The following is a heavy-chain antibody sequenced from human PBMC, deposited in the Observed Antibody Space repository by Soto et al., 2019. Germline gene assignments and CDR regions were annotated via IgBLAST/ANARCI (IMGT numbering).Heavy chain of an antibody. D-gene: IGHD1-1*01. Sequence: QVQLVQSGAEVKKPGASVKVSCKASGYTFTSYDINWVRQATGQGLEWMGWMNPNSANTGYAQKFQGRVTMTRNTSRSTAYRELSSLRSEDRAVDYCARERTTRGLDVWGQGTTVTVSS. CDR1: GYTFTSYD. V-gene: IGHV1-8*01. CDR2: MNPNSANT. J-gene: IGHJ6*02. CDR3: ARERTTRGLDV.